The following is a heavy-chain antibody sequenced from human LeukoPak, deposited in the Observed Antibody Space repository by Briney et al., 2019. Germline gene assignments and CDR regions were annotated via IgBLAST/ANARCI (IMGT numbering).Heavy chain of an antibody. CDR1: GFTFSSYS. CDR2: ISSSSSYI. D-gene: IGHD3-10*01. Sequence: GGSLRLSCAASGFTFSSYSMNWVRQAPGKGLEWVSSISSSSSYIYYADSVKGRFTISRDNAKNSLYLQMNSLRAEDTAVYYCARDGRFGELGGNWFDPWGQGTLVTVSS. J-gene: IGHJ5*02. CDR3: ARDGRFGELGGNWFDP. V-gene: IGHV3-21*01.